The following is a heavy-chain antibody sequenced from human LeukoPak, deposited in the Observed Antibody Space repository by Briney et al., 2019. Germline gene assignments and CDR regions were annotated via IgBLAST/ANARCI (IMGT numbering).Heavy chain of an antibody. CDR2: TFYRSKWYN. Sequence: SQTLSLTCAISGDSVSSNSAAWNWGRQSPSRGVEWLGRTFYRSKWYNDYAVCGKSRITINPDTSKPQFSLQLNSVPPEDTAVYYCARGVAHFDYWRQGTLLTVSS. CDR3: ARGVAHFDY. J-gene: IGHJ4*02. D-gene: IGHD5-12*01. CDR1: GDSVSSNSAA. V-gene: IGHV6-1*01.